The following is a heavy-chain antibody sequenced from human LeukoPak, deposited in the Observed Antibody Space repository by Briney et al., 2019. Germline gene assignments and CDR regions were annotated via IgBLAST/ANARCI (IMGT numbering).Heavy chain of an antibody. V-gene: IGHV3-23*01. D-gene: IGHD5-18*01. J-gene: IGHJ4*02. Sequence: TLSCAGCGGTYSSYGMRWVRQAPGKGLEWVSAISGNGGSTYYADSVKGRFTISRDNSKNSLFLQMNSLRAEDTAVYYCAKRIQTAMAMGYWGQGTLVTVSS. CDR1: GGTYSSYG. CDR2: ISGNGGST. CDR3: AKRIQTAMAMGY.